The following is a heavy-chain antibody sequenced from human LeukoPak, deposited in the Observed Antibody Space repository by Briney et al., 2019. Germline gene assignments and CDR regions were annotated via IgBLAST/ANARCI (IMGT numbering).Heavy chain of an antibody. V-gene: IGHV4-59*01. CDR3: ARLRGSSLDAFDI. CDR2: IYYSGST. J-gene: IGHJ3*02. Sequence: PSETLSHTCTVSGGSISSYYWSWIRQPPGKGLEWIGYIYYSGSTNYNPSLKSRVTISVDTSKNQFSLKLSSVTAADTAVYYCARLRGSSLDAFDIWGQGTMVTVSS. D-gene: IGHD6-13*01. CDR1: GGSISSYY.